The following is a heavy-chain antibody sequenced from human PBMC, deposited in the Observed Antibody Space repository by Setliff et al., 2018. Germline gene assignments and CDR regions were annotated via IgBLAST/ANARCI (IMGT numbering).Heavy chain of an antibody. CDR3: AKGAYYNFWSGYYFLGESPGWFDP. J-gene: IGHJ5*02. CDR1: GFTFSSYA. D-gene: IGHD3-3*01. Sequence: PGGSLRLSCAASGFTFSSYAMSWVRQAPGKGLEWVSAISGSGGSTYYADSVKGRFTISRDNSKNTLYLQMNSLRAEDTAVYYCAKGAYYNFWSGYYFLGESPGWFDPWGQGTLVTVSS. V-gene: IGHV3-23*01. CDR2: ISGSGGST.